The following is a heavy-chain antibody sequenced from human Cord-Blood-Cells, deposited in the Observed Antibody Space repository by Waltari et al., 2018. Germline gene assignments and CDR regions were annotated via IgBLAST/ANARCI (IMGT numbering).Heavy chain of an antibody. Sequence: EVQLLESGGGLVQPGGSLRLSSAASGFTFSSYALSWVRQAPGKGLEWVSAISGSGGSTYYADSVKGRFTISRDNSKNTLYLQMNSLRAEDTAVYYCAKSKAAAGTPFDYWGQGTLVTVSS. J-gene: IGHJ4*02. CDR3: AKSKAAAGTPFDY. D-gene: IGHD6-13*01. CDR2: ISGSGGST. CDR1: GFTFSSYA. V-gene: IGHV3-23*01.